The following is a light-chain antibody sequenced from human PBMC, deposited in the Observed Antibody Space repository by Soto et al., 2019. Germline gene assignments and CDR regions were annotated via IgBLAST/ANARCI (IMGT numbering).Light chain of an antibody. CDR3: QQSYSTPRT. Sequence: DIQMTQSPSSLSASVGDRVTSTCRARQSISNYLNWYQQNPGKAPKLLRYAASSLQSGVPSRFGGSGSGTEFTLTISSLQPEDFATYYCQQSYSTPRTFGQGTKVEIK. V-gene: IGKV1-39*01. J-gene: IGKJ1*01. CDR1: QSISNY. CDR2: AAS.